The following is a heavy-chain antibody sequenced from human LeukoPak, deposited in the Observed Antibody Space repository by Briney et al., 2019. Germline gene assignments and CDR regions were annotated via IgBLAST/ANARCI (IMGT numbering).Heavy chain of an antibody. Sequence: SETLSLTCTVSGGSITSHYWSWIRQPPGKGLEWIGYIDHSGSMNYNPSLTSRVTISVDTSKNQFSLKLTYVTAADTAVYYCARDPSGYDYYFDYWGQGSLVTVSS. V-gene: IGHV4-59*11. CDR3: ARDPSGYDYYFDY. CDR1: GGSITSHY. CDR2: IDHSGSM. D-gene: IGHD5-12*01. J-gene: IGHJ4*02.